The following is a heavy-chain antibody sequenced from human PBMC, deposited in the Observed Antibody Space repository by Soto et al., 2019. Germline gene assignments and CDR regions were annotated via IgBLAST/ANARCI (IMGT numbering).Heavy chain of an antibody. CDR1: GGSISSRY. V-gene: IGHV4-59*01. J-gene: IGHJ4*02. D-gene: IGHD6-19*01. CDR3: AQTHGWPGVDY. Sequence: QVQLQESGPGLVKPSETMSLTCTASGGSISSRYWNWIRQPPGKGLEWIGHIYNGDSTNYNPSLKSRVTISVDTSRTQFSLKLGSVTAADTAVYYCAQTHGWPGVDYWGQGIQVTVSS. CDR2: IYNGDST.